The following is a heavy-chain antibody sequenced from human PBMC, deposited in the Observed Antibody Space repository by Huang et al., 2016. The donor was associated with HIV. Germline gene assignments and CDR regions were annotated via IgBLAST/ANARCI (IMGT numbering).Heavy chain of an antibody. CDR1: EFSFNNYG. D-gene: IGHD2-8*02. J-gene: IGHJ4*02. CDR2: IRDNGRTK. V-gene: IGHV3-48*03. Sequence: DVQLEESGGGLIQPGESLRLSCLASEFSFNNYGMHWVRQAPGQGPQWLSYIRDNGRTKHYTESVKGRFTISRDNVKNVLYLQMNTWRVDYTAVYYCARDEGYSFWSGGLPKYHFDYWGQGILITVS. CDR3: ARDEGYSFWSGGLPKYHFDY.